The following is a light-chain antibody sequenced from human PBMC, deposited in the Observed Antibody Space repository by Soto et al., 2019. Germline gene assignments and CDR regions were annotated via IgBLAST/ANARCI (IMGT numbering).Light chain of an antibody. CDR1: QSVSIN. CDR2: DSS. J-gene: IGKJ1*01. V-gene: IGKV3D-15*01. CDR3: QQYDISPWT. Sequence: EVVLTQSPPTLCVSPGERATLSCRATQSVSINLAWYQQKPGQPPRLLIYDSSTRATGFPDRFSGSGSGTDFTLTIIRLEPEDFAVYYCQQYDISPWTFGQGTKVDIK.